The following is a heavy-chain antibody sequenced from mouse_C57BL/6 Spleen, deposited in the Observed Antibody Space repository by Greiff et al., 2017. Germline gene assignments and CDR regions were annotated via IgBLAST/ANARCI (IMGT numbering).Heavy chain of an antibody. CDR3: ARDLTGAYYFDY. CDR2: INYDGSST. J-gene: IGHJ2*01. V-gene: IGHV5-16*01. D-gene: IGHD4-1*01. Sequence: EVQLVESEGGLVQPGSSMKLSCTASGFTFSDYYMAWVRQVPEKGLEWVANINYDGSSTYYLDSLKSRFIISRDNAKNILYLQMSSLKSEDTATYYCARDLTGAYYFDYWGQGTTLTVSS. CDR1: GFTFSDYY.